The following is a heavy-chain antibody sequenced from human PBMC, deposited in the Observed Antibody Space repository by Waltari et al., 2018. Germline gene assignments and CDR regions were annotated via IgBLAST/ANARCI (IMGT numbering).Heavy chain of an antibody. CDR1: GFSFSDYW. D-gene: IGHD7-27*01. J-gene: IGHJ4*02. CDR2: VNHDGTHT. Sequence: DVQLVESGGGIGQPGGSLRLSCVAPGFSFSDYWMHWVRQDPEKGMVWVGKVNHDGTHTTYADSVKGRFTVSRDNAKNTVYLQMNSLGADDTAVYFCARDTPGDGIDYWGQGTLVTVSS. V-gene: IGHV3-74*01. CDR3: ARDTPGDGIDY.